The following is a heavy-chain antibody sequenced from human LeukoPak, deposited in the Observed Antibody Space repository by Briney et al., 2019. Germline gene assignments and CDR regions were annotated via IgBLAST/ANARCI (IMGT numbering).Heavy chain of an antibody. J-gene: IGHJ5*02. CDR1: GGTFSSYA. CDR3: ARGPLFGEYMNWFDP. Sequence: SVKVSCKASGGTFSSYAISWVRQAPGQGLEWMGGIIPIFGTANYAQKFQGRVTMTRNTSISTAYMELSSLRSEDTAVYYRARGPLFGEYMNWFDPWGQGTLVTVSS. D-gene: IGHD3-10*02. CDR2: IIPIFGTA. V-gene: IGHV1-69*05.